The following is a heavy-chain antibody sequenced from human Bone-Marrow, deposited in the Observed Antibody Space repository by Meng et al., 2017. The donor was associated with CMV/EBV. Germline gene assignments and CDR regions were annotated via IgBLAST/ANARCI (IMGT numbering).Heavy chain of an antibody. Sequence: GESLKISCAASGFTFSSYSMNWVRQAPGKGLEWVSYISSSGSTIYYADSVKGRFTISRDNAKNSLYLQMNSLRAEDTAVYYCARVARASGYSSSWYPTLNYYFDYWGQGTLVTVSS. CDR1: GFTFSSYS. CDR2: ISSSGSTI. D-gene: IGHD6-13*01. CDR3: ARVARASGYSSSWYPTLNYYFDY. V-gene: IGHV3-48*04. J-gene: IGHJ4*02.